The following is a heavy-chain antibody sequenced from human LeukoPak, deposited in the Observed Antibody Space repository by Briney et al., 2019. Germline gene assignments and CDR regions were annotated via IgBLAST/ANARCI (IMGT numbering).Heavy chain of an antibody. CDR3: AREDDEDIVLMLD. J-gene: IGHJ4*02. CDR2: INQSGST. V-gene: IGHV4-34*01. D-gene: IGHD2-8*01. Sequence: PSETLSPTCAVSGGSLSGYYWTWVRQPPGGGLEWIAEINQSGSTHYHPSLKSRVPISVATSKNQFTLKLSSVTAADTAVYYCAREDDEDIVLMLDWGQGTLVTVSS. CDR1: GGSLSGYY.